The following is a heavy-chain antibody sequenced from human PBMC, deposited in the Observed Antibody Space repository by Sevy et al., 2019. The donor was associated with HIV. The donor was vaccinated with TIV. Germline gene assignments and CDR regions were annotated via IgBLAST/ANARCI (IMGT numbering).Heavy chain of an antibody. V-gene: IGHV5-51*01. J-gene: IGHJ6*02. CDR3: ARQSTTGTTNYYYGMDV. D-gene: IGHD1-1*01. CDR1: GYSFTSYW. CDR2: IYPGDSDT. Sequence: GGSLRLSCKGSGYSFTSYWIGWVRQMPGKGLEWMGIIYPGDSDTRYSPSYQGQVTISADKSISTAYLQWSSLKASDTAMYYCARQSTTGTTNYYYGMDVWGQGTTVTVSS.